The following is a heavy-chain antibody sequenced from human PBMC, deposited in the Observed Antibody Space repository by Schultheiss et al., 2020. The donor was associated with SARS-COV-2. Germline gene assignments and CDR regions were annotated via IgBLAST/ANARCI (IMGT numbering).Heavy chain of an antibody. D-gene: IGHD3-9*01. CDR1: GGSFSAYY. Sequence: SETLSLTCAVFGGSFSAYYWSWIRQHPGKGLEWIGYIYYSGSTYYNPSLKSRVTISVDTSKNQFSLKLSSVTAADTAVYYCARDLSYDILTGYSYYYYGMDVWGQGTTVTVSS. V-gene: IGHV4-59*12. J-gene: IGHJ6*02. CDR2: IYYSGST. CDR3: ARDLSYDILTGYSYYYYGMDV.